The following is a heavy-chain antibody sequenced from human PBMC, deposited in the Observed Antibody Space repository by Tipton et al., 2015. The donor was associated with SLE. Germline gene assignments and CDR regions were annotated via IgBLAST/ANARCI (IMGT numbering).Heavy chain of an antibody. V-gene: IGHV3-23*03. J-gene: IGHJ3*02. CDR1: GFTFSSYA. CDR2: IYSGGSST. CDR3: AKGRSDAFDI. Sequence: SLRLSCAASGFTFSSYAMSWVRQAPGKGLEWVSVIYSGGSSTYYADSVKGRFTISRDDSKNTLYLQMNSLRAEDTAVYYCAKGRSDAFDIWGQGTMVTVSS.